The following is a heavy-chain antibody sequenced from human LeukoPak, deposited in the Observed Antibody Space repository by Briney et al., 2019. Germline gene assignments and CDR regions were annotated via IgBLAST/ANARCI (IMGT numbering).Heavy chain of an antibody. CDR2: ISGESKYI. Sequence: TGGSLRLSCAAAGFTFSSSSMNWVRQTPGKGLEWVSSISGESKYIYYADSVTGRFTISRDNAKNSLYLQMNSLRAEDTAVYYCAKLGFGEPIGDYWGQGTLVTVSS. CDR3: AKLGFGEPIGDY. D-gene: IGHD3-10*01. J-gene: IGHJ4*02. CDR1: GFTFSSSS. V-gene: IGHV3-21*01.